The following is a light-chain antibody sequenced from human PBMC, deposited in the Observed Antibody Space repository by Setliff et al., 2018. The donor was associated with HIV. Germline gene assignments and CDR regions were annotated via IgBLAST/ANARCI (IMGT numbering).Light chain of an antibody. V-gene: IGLV2-8*01. CDR1: SSDIGSHNH. Sequence: QSVLTQPPSASGSPGQSVAISCTGTSSDIGSHNHVSWYQQYPGKAPKLMIYELSQRPSGVPDRFSDSKSGNTASLTVSGLQAEDEADYYCASYAGDGVHDIYVFGTGTKVTVI. J-gene: IGLJ1*01. CDR3: ASYAGDGVHDIYV. CDR2: ELS.